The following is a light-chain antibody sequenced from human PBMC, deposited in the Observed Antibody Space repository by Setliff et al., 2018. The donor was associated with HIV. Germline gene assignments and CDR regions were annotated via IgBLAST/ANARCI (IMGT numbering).Light chain of an antibody. Sequence: QSVLTQPPSVSGAPGQRVTISCIGTSSNIGAGYDVHWYQQLPGTAPKLLIYDNTNRPSGVPDRFSGSNSGTSASLASTGLQAEDEADYYCQSYDSGLGVFGTGTKVTVL. J-gene: IGLJ1*01. CDR2: DNT. CDR3: QSYDSGLGV. CDR1: SSNIGAGYD. V-gene: IGLV1-40*01.